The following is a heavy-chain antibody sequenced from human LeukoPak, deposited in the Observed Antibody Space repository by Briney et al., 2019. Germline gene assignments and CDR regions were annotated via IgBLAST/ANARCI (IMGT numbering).Heavy chain of an antibody. V-gene: IGHV3-53*01. CDR1: GFTVSSNY. D-gene: IGHD1-26*01. Sequence: GGSLRLSCAASGFTVSSNYMSWVRQAPGKGLEWVSTISGSGAFTNHADSVKGRFTISRDNSKNTLYLQMNNLRAEDTAMYYCAREMYSGMYNDAFDIWGQGTKVTVSS. CDR3: AREMYSGMYNDAFDI. CDR2: ISGSGAFT. J-gene: IGHJ3*02.